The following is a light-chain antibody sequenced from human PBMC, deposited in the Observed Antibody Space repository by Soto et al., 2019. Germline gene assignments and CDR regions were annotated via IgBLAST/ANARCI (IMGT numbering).Light chain of an antibody. CDR3: GSWDSSLSAYV. Sequence: QSVLTQPPSVSAAPGQKVTISCSGSSSNIGGNSVSWYQQLPGTAPKLLIYDDNKRPSGIPDRFSGSKSGTSTTLGITGFQTGDEADYYCGSWDSSLSAYVFGTGTKV. J-gene: IGLJ1*01. V-gene: IGLV1-51*01. CDR1: SSNIGGNS. CDR2: DDN.